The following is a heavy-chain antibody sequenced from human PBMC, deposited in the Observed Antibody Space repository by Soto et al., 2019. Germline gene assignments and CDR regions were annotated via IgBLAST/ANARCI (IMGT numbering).Heavy chain of an antibody. V-gene: IGHV1-3*01. CDR3: ARDFCGSGSYQGWWFDP. Sequence: QVQLVQSGAEVKKPGASVKVSCKASGYTFTSYAMHWVRQAPGQRLEWMGWINAGNGNTKYSQKFQGRVTITRDTSASTAYMELSSLRSEDTAVYYCARDFCGSGSYQGWWFDPWGQGTLVTVSS. CDR1: GYTFTSYA. D-gene: IGHD3-10*01. CDR2: INAGNGNT. J-gene: IGHJ5*02.